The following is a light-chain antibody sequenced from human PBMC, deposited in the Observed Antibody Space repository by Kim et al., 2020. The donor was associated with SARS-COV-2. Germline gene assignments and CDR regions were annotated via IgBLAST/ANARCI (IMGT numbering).Light chain of an antibody. Sequence: APGERATLSCRARQSVSSNLAWFQQKPGQAPRLLIYGASTRATGVPARFSGTGSGTEFTLTISSLQSGDFAVYYCQQYNNWPLWTFGQGTKVDIK. CDR1: QSVSSN. J-gene: IGKJ1*01. CDR2: GAS. V-gene: IGKV3-15*01. CDR3: QQYNNWPLWT.